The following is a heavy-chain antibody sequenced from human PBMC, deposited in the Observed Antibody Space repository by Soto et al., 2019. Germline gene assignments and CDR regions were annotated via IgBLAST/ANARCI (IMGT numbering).Heavy chain of an antibody. J-gene: IGHJ4*02. CDR1: GFTFTNAW. CDR2: IKSKTDGGTT. CDR3: VTDRLV. Sequence: EVQLVGSGGGLVKPGGSLRLSCAASGFTFTNAWMNWVRQAPGKGLESIGRIKSKTDGGTTDYTAPVKGRFIISRDDSKNTLFLQMSSLQIEDTAVYYCVTDRLVWGQGTLVTVFS. D-gene: IGHD2-2*01. V-gene: IGHV3-15*01.